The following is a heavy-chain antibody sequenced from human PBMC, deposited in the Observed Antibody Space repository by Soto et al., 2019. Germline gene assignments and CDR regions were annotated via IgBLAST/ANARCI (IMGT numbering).Heavy chain of an antibody. CDR1: GGSISSSNW. Sequence: SETLSLTCAVSGGSISSSNWWSWVRQPPGKGLEWIGEIYHSGSTNYNPSLKSRVTISVDKSKNQFSLKLSSVTAADTAVYYCARDLTGDKGAFDIWGQGTMVTVSS. CDR3: ARDLTGDKGAFDI. CDR2: IYHSGST. D-gene: IGHD3-9*01. J-gene: IGHJ3*02. V-gene: IGHV4-4*02.